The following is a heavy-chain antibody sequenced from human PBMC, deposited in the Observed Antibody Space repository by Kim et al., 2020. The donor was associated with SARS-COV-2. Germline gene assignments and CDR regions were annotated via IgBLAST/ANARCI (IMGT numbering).Heavy chain of an antibody. CDR1: GFTFSSYG. V-gene: IGHV3-33*01. J-gene: IGHJ4*01. Sequence: GGSLRLSCAASGFTFSSYGVHWVRQAPGKGLEWVAVIWYDGSNKYYADSVKGRFTISRDNSKNTLYLQMNSLRAEDTAVYYCARESEAAAAAYYLDYWG. CDR2: IWYDGSNK. D-gene: IGHD6-13*01. CDR3: ARESEAAAAAYYLDY.